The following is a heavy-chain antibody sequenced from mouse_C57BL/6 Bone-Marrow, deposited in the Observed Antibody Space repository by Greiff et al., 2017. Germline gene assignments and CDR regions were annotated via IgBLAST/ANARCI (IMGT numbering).Heavy chain of an antibody. CDR2: FHPYNDDT. D-gene: IGHD3-2*02. CDR1: GYTFTTYP. Sequence: VQLQQSGAELVKPGASVKMSCKASGYTFTTYPIEWMKQNHGKSLEWIGNFHPYNDDTKYNEKFKGKATLTVEKSSSTDYLELSRLTADDSAVYYCARRDSSGPLAVDYWGQGTSVTVSS. J-gene: IGHJ4*01. CDR3: ARRDSSGPLAVDY. V-gene: IGHV1-47*01.